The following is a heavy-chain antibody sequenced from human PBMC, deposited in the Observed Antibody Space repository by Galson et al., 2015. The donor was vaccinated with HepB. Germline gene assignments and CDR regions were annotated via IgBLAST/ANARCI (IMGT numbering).Heavy chain of an antibody. CDR1: GYTFTHYD. CDR2: INPSGDSA. Sequence: SAQVSRRSSGYTFTHYDLFCVRHAPGQGLEWMGLINPSGDSATYSQKFQGTVTMTRDTSTSTVYMELSSLRSEDTAVYYCARYSSTMAFDYWGQGTLVTVSS. CDR3: ARYSSTMAFDY. D-gene: IGHD2-2*01. J-gene: IGHJ4*02. V-gene: IGHV1-46*01.